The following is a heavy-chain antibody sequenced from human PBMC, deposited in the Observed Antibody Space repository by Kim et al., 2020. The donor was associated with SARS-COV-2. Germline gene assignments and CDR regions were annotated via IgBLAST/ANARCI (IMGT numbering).Heavy chain of an antibody. CDR3: ARDRQRAGTGVDY. D-gene: IGHD6-19*01. J-gene: IGHJ4*02. Sequence: YPRSVKGRKTTHPDPSKNQFSLQLTSVTPEDTAVYYCARDRQRAGTGVDYWGQGTLVTVSS. V-gene: IGHV6-1*01.